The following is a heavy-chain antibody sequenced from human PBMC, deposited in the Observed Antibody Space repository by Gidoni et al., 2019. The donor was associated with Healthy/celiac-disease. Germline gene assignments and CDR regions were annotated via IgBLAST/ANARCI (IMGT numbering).Heavy chain of an antibody. CDR2: INPSGGST. D-gene: IGHD2-2*01. Sequence: QVQLVQSGAEVKKPGASVKVSCKASGYTFTSYYMHWVRQAPGQGLEWMGIINPSGGSTSYEQKFQGRVTMTRDTSTSTVYMELSSLRSEDTAVYYCAREGGYCSSTSCYEEVSAGTTRGYYYGMDVWGQGTTVTVSS. CDR1: GYTFTSYY. V-gene: IGHV1-46*01. J-gene: IGHJ6*02. CDR3: AREGGYCSSTSCYEEVSAGTTRGYYYGMDV.